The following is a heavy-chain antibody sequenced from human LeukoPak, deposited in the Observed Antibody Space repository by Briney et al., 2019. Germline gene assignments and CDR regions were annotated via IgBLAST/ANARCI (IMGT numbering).Heavy chain of an antibody. Sequence: SETLSLTCAVSGYSISSGYYWGWIRQPPGKGLEWIGSIYHSGSTYYNPSLKSRVTISVDTSKNQFSLKLSSMTAADTAVYYCARLISGSSGYYHYYYYYYYMDVWGKGTTVTVSS. CDR2: IYHSGST. D-gene: IGHD3-22*01. CDR3: ARLISGSSGYYHYYYYYYYMDV. V-gene: IGHV4-38-2*01. J-gene: IGHJ6*03. CDR1: GYSISSGYY.